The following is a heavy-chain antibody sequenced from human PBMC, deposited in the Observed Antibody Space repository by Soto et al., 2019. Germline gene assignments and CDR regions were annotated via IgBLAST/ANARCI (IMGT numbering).Heavy chain of an antibody. J-gene: IGHJ4*02. V-gene: IGHV4-30-4*01. CDR3: ARGAYSSSSVGCLDS. D-gene: IGHD6-6*01. CDR1: GGSISSADYY. CDR2: IYYSGST. Sequence: QVQLQESGPGLVKPSQTLSLTCTVSGGSISSADYYWSWSRQPPGKGLEWIGYIYYSGSTYYNPSLKSRVTISLDTSKNQFSLKLSSVTAADTAVYYCARGAYSSSSVGCLDSWGQGTLVTVSS.